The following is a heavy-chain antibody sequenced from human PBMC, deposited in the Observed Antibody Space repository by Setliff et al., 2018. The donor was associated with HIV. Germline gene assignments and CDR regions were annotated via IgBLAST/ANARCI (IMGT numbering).Heavy chain of an antibody. CDR1: GGSFSDYY. CDR2: ISHSGST. D-gene: IGHD1-26*01. CDR3: AGGPGTTSIDY. V-gene: IGHV4-34*01. Sequence: SETLSLTCGVYGGSFSDYYWSWIRQPPGKGLEWIGEISHSGSTSYNPSLKSRVTMSVDTSKNQFSLELISVTAADTAVYYCAGGPGTTSIDYWAQGTLVTVS. J-gene: IGHJ4*02.